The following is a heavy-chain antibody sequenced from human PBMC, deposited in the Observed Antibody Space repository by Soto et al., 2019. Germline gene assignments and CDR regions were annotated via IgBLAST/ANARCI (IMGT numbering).Heavy chain of an antibody. D-gene: IGHD3-22*01. CDR1: GFTVSRNY. V-gene: IGHV3-66*01. CDR3: ARASRNYYDSSGYLYYFDY. Sequence: EVQLVESGGGLVQPGGSLRLSCAASGFTVSRNYMSWVRQAPGKGLAWVSVIYSGGSTFYADSVKGRFTIARDNSKNTLYLQMNSLRAEDTAVYYCARASRNYYDSSGYLYYFDYWGQGTLVTVSS. CDR2: IYSGGST. J-gene: IGHJ4*02.